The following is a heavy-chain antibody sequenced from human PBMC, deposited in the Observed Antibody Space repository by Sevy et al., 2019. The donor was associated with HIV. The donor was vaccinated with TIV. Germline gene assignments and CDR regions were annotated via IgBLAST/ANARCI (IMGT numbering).Heavy chain of an antibody. CDR3: AKDLREPSPIYYFDY. J-gene: IGHJ4*02. CDR1: GFTFSSYA. Sequence: GGSLRLSCAASGFTFSSYAMSWVRQAPGKGLEWVSAISGSGGSTYYADSVKGRFTISRDNSKNTLYLQMSSLRAEDTAVDYCAKDLREPSPIYYFDYWGQGTLVTVSS. D-gene: IGHD3-16*01. V-gene: IGHV3-23*01. CDR2: ISGSGGST.